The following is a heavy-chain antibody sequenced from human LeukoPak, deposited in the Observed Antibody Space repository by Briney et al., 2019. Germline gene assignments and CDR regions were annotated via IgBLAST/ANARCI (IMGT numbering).Heavy chain of an antibody. CDR3: ARAHYDSSGYGSYYMDV. J-gene: IGHJ6*03. CDR1: GGSISSGGYY. V-gene: IGHV4-30-2*01. Sequence: SETLSLTCTVSGGSISSGGYYWSWIRQPPGKGLEWIGYIYHSGSTYYNPSLKSRVTISVDRSKNQFSLKLSSVTAADTAVYYCARAHYDSSGYGSYYMDVWGKGTTVTVSS. CDR2: IYHSGST. D-gene: IGHD3-22*01.